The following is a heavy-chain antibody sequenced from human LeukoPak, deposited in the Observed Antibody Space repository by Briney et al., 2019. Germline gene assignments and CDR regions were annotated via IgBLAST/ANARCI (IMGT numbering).Heavy chain of an antibody. CDR3: ARTLSRWDPFDY. D-gene: IGHD1-26*01. V-gene: IGHV4-61*02. Sequence: SQTLSLTCTVSGGSISSGSYYWSWIRQPAGKGLEWIGRIYTSGSTHYNPSLKSRGTISVDTSKNEFSLKLSSVTAADTAVYYCARTLSRWDPFDYWGQGTLVTVSS. CDR2: IYTSGST. CDR1: GGSISSGSYY. J-gene: IGHJ4*02.